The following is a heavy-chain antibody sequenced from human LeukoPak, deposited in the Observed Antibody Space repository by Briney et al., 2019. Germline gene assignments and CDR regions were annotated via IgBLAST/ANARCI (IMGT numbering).Heavy chain of an antibody. D-gene: IGHD4-17*01. CDR3: ARDATGDYGYWFDP. CDR1: GFTFSDYY. CDR2: ISSSGSTI. V-gene: IGHV3-11*04. J-gene: IGHJ5*02. Sequence: PGGSLRLSCAASGFTFSDYYMSWIRQAPGKGLEWVSYISSSGSTIYYADSVKGRFTISRDNAKSSLYLQMNSLRAEDTAVYYCARDATGDYGYWFDPWGQGTLVTVSS.